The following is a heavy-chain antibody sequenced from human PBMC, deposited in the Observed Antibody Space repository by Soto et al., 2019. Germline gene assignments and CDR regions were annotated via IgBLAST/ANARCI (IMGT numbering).Heavy chain of an antibody. D-gene: IGHD3-10*01. CDR3: AKIGTMGVFAS. J-gene: IGHJ5*02. CDR1: GFTFSSFA. V-gene: IGHV3-23*01. Sequence: EVQLLESGGGLVQPGGSLRLSCAASGFTFSSFAMSWVRQAPGKGLEWLAAITFRGDYTYYAASVKGRVALSRDNSRHRLDLETNSLQVEDTALYYFAKIGTMGVFASWGQGTLLTVSS. CDR2: ITFRGDYT.